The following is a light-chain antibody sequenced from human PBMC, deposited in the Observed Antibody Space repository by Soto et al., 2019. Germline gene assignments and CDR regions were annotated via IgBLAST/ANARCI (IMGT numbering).Light chain of an antibody. CDR2: DAS. CDR3: QQYNTYST. J-gene: IGKJ5*01. CDR1: QSISSW. V-gene: IGKV1-5*01. Sequence: DIQMTQSPSTLSASVGDRVIITCRASQSISSWLAWYQQKPGKAPKALIYDASTLRSGVPSRFSGGGPGTEFTLTISSLQPDDFATYYCQQYNTYSTFGQGTRLEIK.